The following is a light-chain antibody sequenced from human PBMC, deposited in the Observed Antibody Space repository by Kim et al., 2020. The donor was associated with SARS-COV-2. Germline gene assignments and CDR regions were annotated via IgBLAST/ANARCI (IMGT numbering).Light chain of an antibody. CDR3: SSYTSTSSIL. Sequence: GQSLTISCTVSANDIGNYNYVSWHQQHPGRAPKLLIYDINDRPSGVSDRFSGSKSGNTASLTIAGLQSEDEAFYYCSSYTSTSSILFGGGPKVTVL. J-gene: IGLJ2*01. CDR2: DIN. CDR1: ANDIGNYNY. V-gene: IGLV2-14*03.